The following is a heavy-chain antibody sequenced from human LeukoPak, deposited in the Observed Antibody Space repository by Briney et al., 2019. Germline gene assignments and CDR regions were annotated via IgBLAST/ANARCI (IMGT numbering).Heavy chain of an antibody. CDR3: ARHPRYDYYDSSGPRAFDI. CDR2: IYYSGST. CDR1: GGSMRSYY. J-gene: IGHJ3*02. D-gene: IGHD3-22*01. Sequence: PSETLSLTCTVSGGSMRSYYWSWIRQPPGKGLEWIGYIYYSGSTNYNPSLKSRVTISVDTSKNQFSLKLSSVTAADTAVYYCARHPRYDYYDSSGPRAFDIWGQGAMVTVSS. V-gene: IGHV4-59*08.